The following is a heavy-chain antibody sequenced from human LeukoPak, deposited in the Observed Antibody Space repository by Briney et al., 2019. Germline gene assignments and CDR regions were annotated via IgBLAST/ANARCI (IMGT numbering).Heavy chain of an antibody. J-gene: IGHJ4*02. Sequence: PGRSLRLSCAASGFTFDDSAMHWVRQTPGKGLEWVSGISWNSGSVGYADSVKGRFTISRDNAKNSLYLQMNSLRAEDTAVYYCAKERGIGDYGIDYWGQGTLVTVSS. D-gene: IGHD4-17*01. CDR1: GFTFDDSA. V-gene: IGHV3-9*01. CDR3: AKERGIGDYGIDY. CDR2: ISWNSGSV.